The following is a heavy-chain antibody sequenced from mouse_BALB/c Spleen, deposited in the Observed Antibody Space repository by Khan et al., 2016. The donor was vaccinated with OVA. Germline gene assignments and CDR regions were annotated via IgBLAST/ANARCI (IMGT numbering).Heavy chain of an antibody. CDR1: GFTFSTYG. V-gene: IGHV5-6*02. CDR2: ISSGGHYT. D-gene: IGHD1-1*02. CDR3: ARLAYYYNSEGFAY. J-gene: IGHJ3*01. Sequence: EVELVESGGDLVKTGGSLKLSCAASGFTFSTYGMSWVRQTPDKKLEWVATISSGGHYTYYIDSVKGRFTISRDNAKNILYLQMTSLRSEDPAMYYCARLAYYYNSEGFAYWGQGTLVTVSA.